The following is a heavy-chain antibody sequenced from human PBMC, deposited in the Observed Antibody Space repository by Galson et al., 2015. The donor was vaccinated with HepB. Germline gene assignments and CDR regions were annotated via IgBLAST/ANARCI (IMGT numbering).Heavy chain of an antibody. V-gene: IGHV3-23*01. CDR1: RFTFSSYD. D-gene: IGHD3-22*01. J-gene: IGHJ4*02. Sequence: SLRLSCAASRFTFSSYDMNWVRQAPGKGLEWVSTISSNGGFIKYADSVKGRFTISRDNSKDTLFLQMNSLRAEDTARYFCAKSGSDRSGLYQRFESWGQGTLVSVSS. CDR2: ISSNGGFI. CDR3: AKSGSDRSGLYQRFES.